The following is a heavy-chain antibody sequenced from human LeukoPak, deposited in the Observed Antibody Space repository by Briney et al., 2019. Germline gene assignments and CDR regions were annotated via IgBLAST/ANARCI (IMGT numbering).Heavy chain of an antibody. Sequence: SETLSLTCAVYGGSFSGYYWSWIRQPPGKGLEWIGEINHSGSTNYNPSLKSRVTISVDTSKNQFSLKLSSVTAADTAVYYCARGPLTTYYYDSSGYQGDAFDIWGQGTMVTVSS. CDR2: INHSGST. J-gene: IGHJ3*02. CDR3: ARGPLTTYYYDSSGYQGDAFDI. V-gene: IGHV4-34*01. D-gene: IGHD3-22*01. CDR1: GGSFSGYY.